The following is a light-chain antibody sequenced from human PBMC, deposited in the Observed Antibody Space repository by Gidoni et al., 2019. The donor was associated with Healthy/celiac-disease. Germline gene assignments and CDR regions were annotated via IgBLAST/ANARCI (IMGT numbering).Light chain of an antibody. J-gene: IGKJ2*04. CDR3: QQYYSTPCS. Sequence: IVLTQAHDSLAVSLGERATLNCKSSQSVLYSSHNKNYLACYQQKPGQPPKLLIYWASTRESGVPDRFSGSGSGTDFTLTISSLQAEDVAVYYCQQYYSTPCSFGQGTKLEIK. V-gene: IGKV4-1*01. CDR1: QSVLYSSHNKNY. CDR2: WAS.